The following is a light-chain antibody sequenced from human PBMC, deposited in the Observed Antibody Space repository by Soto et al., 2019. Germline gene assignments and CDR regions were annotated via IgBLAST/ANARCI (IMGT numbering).Light chain of an antibody. CDR2: NAS. CDR1: QSVTSDY. V-gene: IGKV3-20*01. CDR3: QQYGSSPHT. J-gene: IGKJ2*01. Sequence: EIVLTQSPGTLSLSPGERATLSCRASQSVTSDYLAWYQQKPGQAPRLLLYNASTRAPGIPDRFSGSGSGTDFSLTISRLEPEDFAVYYCQQYGSSPHTFGQGARVE.